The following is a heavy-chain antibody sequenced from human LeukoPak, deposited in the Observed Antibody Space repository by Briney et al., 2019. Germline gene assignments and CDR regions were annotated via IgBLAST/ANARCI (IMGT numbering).Heavy chain of an antibody. V-gene: IGHV3-66*01. CDR1: GFTVSSNY. J-gene: IGHJ3*02. D-gene: IGHD3-3*01. CDR2: IYSGGST. CDR3: AREGSIFGVVTYDAFDI. Sequence: PGGSLRLSCAASGFTVSSNYMSWVRQAPGKGLEWVSVIYSGGSTYYADSVKGRFTISRDNSKNTLYLQMNSLRAEDTAVYYCAREGSIFGVVTYDAFDIWGQGTMVTVSS.